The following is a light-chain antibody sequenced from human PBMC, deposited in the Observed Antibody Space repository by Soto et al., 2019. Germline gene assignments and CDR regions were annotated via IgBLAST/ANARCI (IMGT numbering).Light chain of an antibody. V-gene: IGLV1-44*01. CDR1: SANIGSNT. J-gene: IGLJ3*02. CDR2: SND. CDR3: SAWDDSLNGWV. Sequence: QSVLTQPPSASGTPGQRVTISCSGSSANIGSNTVNWYHQLPGTAPKLLIYSNDQRPSWVPDRFSGSKSGTSASLAISGLQSEDEADYSCSAWDDSLNGWVFGGGTKLTVL.